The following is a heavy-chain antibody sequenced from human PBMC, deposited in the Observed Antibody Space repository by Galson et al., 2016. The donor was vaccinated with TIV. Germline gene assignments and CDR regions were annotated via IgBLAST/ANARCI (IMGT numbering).Heavy chain of an antibody. CDR3: VRVKYGELSPFES. CDR1: GYTFTDYY. D-gene: IGHD2-8*01. CDR2: INPNNDDT. J-gene: IGHJ4*02. V-gene: IGHV1-2*06. Sequence: SGYTFTDYYMHWLRQAPGQGLEWLGRINPNNDDTDYAEKFQGRLTFTRDTSITTATMELSRLGSDDTAVYYCVRVKYGELSPFESWGQGTLVTVSS.